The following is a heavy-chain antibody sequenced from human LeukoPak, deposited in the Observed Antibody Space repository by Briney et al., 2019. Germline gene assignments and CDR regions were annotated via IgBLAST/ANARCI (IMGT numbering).Heavy chain of an antibody. V-gene: IGHV1-18*01. CDR3: ARDRLRSSSNWFDP. Sequence: ASVKVSCKASGYTLTSYGISWVRQAPGQGLEWMGWISAYNGNTNYAQKLQGRVTMTTDTSTSTAYMELRSLRSDDTTVYYCARDRLRSSSNWFDPWGQGTLVTVSS. D-gene: IGHD3-10*02. CDR2: ISAYNGNT. J-gene: IGHJ5*02. CDR1: GYTLTSYG.